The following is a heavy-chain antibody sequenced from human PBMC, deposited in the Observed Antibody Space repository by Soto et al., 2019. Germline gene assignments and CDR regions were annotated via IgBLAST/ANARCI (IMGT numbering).Heavy chain of an antibody. Sequence: LVESGGGLGYPGGSLRLSCVASGFRFSDYSMNWVRQAPGKGLQWVSYISSSSDTTYYADSVKGRFTVSRDNAKNALFLQMNSLRDDDTATYYCARLPKGSLVTAWGQGARVTVSS. CDR3: ARLPKGSLVTA. CDR1: GFRFSDYS. J-gene: IGHJ4*02. D-gene: IGHD2-21*02. V-gene: IGHV3-48*02. CDR2: ISSSSDTT.